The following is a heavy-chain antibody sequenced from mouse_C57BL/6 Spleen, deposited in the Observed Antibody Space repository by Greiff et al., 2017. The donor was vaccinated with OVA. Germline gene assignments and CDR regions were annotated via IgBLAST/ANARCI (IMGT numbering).Heavy chain of an antibody. V-gene: IGHV5-17*01. CDR1: GFTFSDYG. CDR2: ISSCRSTI. D-gene: IGHD4-1*01. CDR3: ARDWDVRAMDY. J-gene: IGHJ4*01. Sequence: DVLLVASWGGLVKPGGSLKLSCAASGFTFSDYGMPWVRQAPEKGLEWVAYISSCRSTIYYADTVKGRFTISRDNAKNTLFLQMTSLRSEDTAIDYCARDWDVRAMDYWGQGTSVTASS.